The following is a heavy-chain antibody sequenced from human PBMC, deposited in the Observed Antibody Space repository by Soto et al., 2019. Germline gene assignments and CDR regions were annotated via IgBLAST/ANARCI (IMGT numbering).Heavy chain of an antibody. J-gene: IGHJ6*02. CDR3: ARDKFDWTNFYYYGMDV. V-gene: IGHV3-13*01. D-gene: IGHD3-9*01. CDR1: GFTFSRYD. Sequence: VGSLILSCAASGFTFSRYDMHWVRRITGKGLEWISAIGTAGETYYPGSVKGRFTTSRDNAKNSLYLQIDGLRAGDTAVYYCARDKFDWTNFYYYGMDVWGPGTTVTVSS. CDR2: IGTAGET.